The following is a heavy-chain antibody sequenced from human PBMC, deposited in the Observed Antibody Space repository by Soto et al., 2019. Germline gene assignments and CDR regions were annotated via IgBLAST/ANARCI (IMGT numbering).Heavy chain of an antibody. V-gene: IGHV1-69*08. J-gene: IGHJ4*02. CDR2: SIPILGIA. CDR1: GGTFSSYT. D-gene: IGHD5-12*01. CDR3: ARDTSGYDEGVIDY. Sequence: QVQLVQSGAEVKKPGSSVKVSCRASGGTFSSYTISWVRQAPGQGLEWMGRSIPILGIANYAEKFQGRVTITADKSTSTAYMELSSLRSEDTAVYYCARDTSGYDEGVIDYWGQGTLVTVSS.